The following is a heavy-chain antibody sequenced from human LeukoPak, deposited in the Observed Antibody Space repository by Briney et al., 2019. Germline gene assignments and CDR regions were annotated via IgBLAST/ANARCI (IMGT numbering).Heavy chain of an antibody. CDR3: ARERRVLAKNWFDP. CDR1: GDSISSGDYY. CDR2: ISSSGST. Sequence: SETLSLTCTVSGDSISSGDYYWSWIRQPAGKGLEWIGRISSSGSTNYNPSLKGRITMSVVTSKNQFSLKLSSVTAADTAVYYCARERRVLAKNWFDPWGQGTLVTVSS. J-gene: IGHJ5*02. D-gene: IGHD2/OR15-2a*01. V-gene: IGHV4-61*02.